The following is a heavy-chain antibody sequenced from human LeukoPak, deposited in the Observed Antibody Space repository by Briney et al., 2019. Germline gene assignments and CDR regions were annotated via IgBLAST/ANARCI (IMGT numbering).Heavy chain of an antibody. D-gene: IGHD2-2*02. CDR2: ISGSGGST. V-gene: IGHV3-23*01. CDR1: GFTFSSYA. CDR3: VHARGYCSSTTCYTPFDI. J-gene: IGHJ3*02. Sequence: PGGSLRLSCAASGFTFSSYAMSWVRQGPGKGLEWVSGISGSGGSTYYADSVKGRFTISRDNSKNTLYPQMNSLRAEDTAVYYCVHARGYCSSTTCYTPFDIWGQGTMVTVSS.